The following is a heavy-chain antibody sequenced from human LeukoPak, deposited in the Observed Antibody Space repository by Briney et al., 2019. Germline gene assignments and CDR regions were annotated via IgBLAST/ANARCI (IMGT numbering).Heavy chain of an antibody. Sequence: ALVKVSCKASGYTFTGYYMHWVRQAPGQGLEWMGWINPNSGGTNYAQKFQGRVTMTRDTSISTAYMELSRLRSDDTAVYYCARESGIVGAVDYWGQGTLVTVSS. CDR3: ARESGIVGAVDY. CDR2: INPNSGGT. CDR1: GYTFTGYY. J-gene: IGHJ4*02. V-gene: IGHV1-2*02. D-gene: IGHD1-26*01.